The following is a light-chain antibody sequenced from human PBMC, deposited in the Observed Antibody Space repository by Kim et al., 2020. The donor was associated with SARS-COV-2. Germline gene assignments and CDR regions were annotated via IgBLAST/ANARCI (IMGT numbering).Light chain of an antibody. Sequence: GQRVTISCSGSGSNIEGNDVFWSQQVPGTAPRLLIYRNIERPSGVPDRFSGSKSGTSASLAISDLRSEDEADYYCATWDARLSEIVFGGGTQLTVL. CDR3: ATWDARLSEIV. J-gene: IGLJ2*01. CDR1: GSNIEGND. V-gene: IGLV1-47*01. CDR2: RNI.